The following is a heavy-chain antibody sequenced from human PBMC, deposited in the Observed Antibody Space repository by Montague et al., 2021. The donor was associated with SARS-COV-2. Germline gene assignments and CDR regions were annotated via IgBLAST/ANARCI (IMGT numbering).Heavy chain of an antibody. J-gene: IGHJ6*02. CDR1: GDSVSSDSAA. CDR3: ARDLRWRYGYGMDV. D-gene: IGHD3-16*01. Sequence: CAISGDSVSSDSAAWNWVRQSPSRGLEWLGRTYYRSNWYNDYAVSVKSRITIKSDTSKNQISLQLNSVTPEDTAVYYCARDLRWRYGYGMDVWGQGTTVTASS. V-gene: IGHV6-1*01. CDR2: TYYRSNWYN.